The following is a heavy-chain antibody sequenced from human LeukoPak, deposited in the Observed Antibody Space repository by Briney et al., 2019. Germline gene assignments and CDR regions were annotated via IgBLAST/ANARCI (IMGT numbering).Heavy chain of an antibody. D-gene: IGHD3-10*01. CDR3: ASGVDRLNFDY. CDR1: GGSISSGGYY. V-gene: IGHV4-30-2*01. Sequence: LSLTCPVSGGSISSGGYYWSWIRQPPGEGLEWIGYIYHSGSTYYNPSLKSRVTISVDRSKNQFSLKLSSVTAADTAVYYCASGVDRLNFDYWGQGTLVTVSS. CDR2: IYHSGST. J-gene: IGHJ4*02.